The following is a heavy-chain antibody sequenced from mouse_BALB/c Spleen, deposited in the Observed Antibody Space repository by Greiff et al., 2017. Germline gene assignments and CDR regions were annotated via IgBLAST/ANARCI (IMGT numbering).Heavy chain of an antibody. CDR1: GYAFTNYL. CDR2: INPGSGGT. Sequence: QVQLQQSGAELVRPGTSVKVSCKASGYAFTNYLIEWVKQRPGQGLEWIGVINPGSGGTSYNQKFKGKATLTVDKSSSTAFMHLNSLTSEDSAVYYCARLHAYYYAMDYWGQGTAVTVSA. CDR3: ARLHAYYYAMDY. V-gene: IGHV1-54*01. J-gene: IGHJ4*01.